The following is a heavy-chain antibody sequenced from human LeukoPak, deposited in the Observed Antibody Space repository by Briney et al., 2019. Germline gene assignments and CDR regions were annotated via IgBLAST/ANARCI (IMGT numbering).Heavy chain of an antibody. Sequence: GGSLRLSCAASGFTFSSYGMHWVRQAPGKGLEWVAVISYDGSNKYYADSVKGRFTISRDNSKNTLYLQMNSLRAEDTAVYYCAKDETILWFGESHALDYWGQGTLVTVSS. CDR2: ISYDGSNK. CDR1: GFTFSSYG. J-gene: IGHJ4*02. CDR3: AKDETILWFGESHALDY. D-gene: IGHD3-10*01. V-gene: IGHV3-30*18.